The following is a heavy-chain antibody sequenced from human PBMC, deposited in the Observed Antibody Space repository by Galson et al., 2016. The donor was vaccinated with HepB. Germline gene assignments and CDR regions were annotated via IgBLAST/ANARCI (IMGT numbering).Heavy chain of an antibody. V-gene: IGHV3-30*02. Sequence: SLRLSCAASGFTFRSYGMHWVRQAPGKGLEWVAFIWHDGSYKTYADSVKGRFTISRDDSRNSVYLQMDSLREEDTAVYYCGKWDWNDPADWGQGTLVSVSS. CDR2: IWHDGSYK. D-gene: IGHD1-1*01. J-gene: IGHJ4*02. CDR1: GFTFRSYG. CDR3: GKWDWNDPAD.